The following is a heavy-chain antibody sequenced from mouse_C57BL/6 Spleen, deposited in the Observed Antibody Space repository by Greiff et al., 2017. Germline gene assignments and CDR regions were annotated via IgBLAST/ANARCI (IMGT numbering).Heavy chain of an antibody. CDR3: ARLDWDYFDY. CDR1: GYSITSGYY. D-gene: IGHD4-1*01. CDR2: ISYDGSN. V-gene: IGHV3-6*01. J-gene: IGHJ2*01. Sequence: ESGPGLVKPSQSLSLSCSVTGYSITSGYYWNWIRQFPGNKLEWMGYISYDGSNNYNPSLKNRISITRDTSKNQFFLTLNSVTTEDTATXYCARLDWDYFDYWGQGTTLTVSS.